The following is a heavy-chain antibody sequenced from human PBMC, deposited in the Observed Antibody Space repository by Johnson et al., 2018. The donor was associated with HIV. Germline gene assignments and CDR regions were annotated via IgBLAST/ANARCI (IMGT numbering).Heavy chain of an antibody. CDR2: LSSSGSTI. D-gene: IGHD3-22*01. Sequence: QMQLVESGGGLVQPGRSLRLSCAASGFTVSSNYMSWIRQAQGKGLEWVSYLSSSGSTIYYAASVKGRFTISRDNSKNTLYLQMNSLRAEDTAVYYCARDIRESFGSYDSSGSGLGAFDIWGQGTMVTVSS. CDR3: ARDIRESFGSYDSSGSGLGAFDI. CDR1: GFTVSSNY. V-gene: IGHV3-11*04. J-gene: IGHJ3*02.